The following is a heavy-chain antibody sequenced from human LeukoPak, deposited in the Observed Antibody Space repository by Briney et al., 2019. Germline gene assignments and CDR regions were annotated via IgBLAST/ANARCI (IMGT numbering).Heavy chain of an antibody. V-gene: IGHV4-39*01. J-gene: IGHJ5*02. CDR2: IYYSGST. Sequence: SETLSLTCTVSGGSISNSSYYWGWIRQPPGKGLEWIGSIYYSGSTYYNPSLRSRVTTSVDTSKNQFSLKLSSVTAADTAVYYCARPLSSGYYLNWFDPWGQGTLVTVSS. CDR1: GGSISNSSYY. D-gene: IGHD3-22*01. CDR3: ARPLSSGYYLNWFDP.